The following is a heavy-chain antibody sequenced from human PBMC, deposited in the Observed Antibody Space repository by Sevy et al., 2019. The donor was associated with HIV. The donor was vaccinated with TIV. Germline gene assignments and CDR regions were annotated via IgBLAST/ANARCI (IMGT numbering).Heavy chain of an antibody. CDR3: ARDCSSTTCLWGLDF. D-gene: IGHD2-2*01. CDR2: IKKDGTEK. CDR1: GFTFSNYW. V-gene: IGHV3-7*03. J-gene: IGHJ6*02. Sequence: GGSLRLSCAASGFTFSNYWMSWVRQAPGKGLEWVATIKKDGTEKYYGDSVRGRFTMSRVKAKNSRYLQMNSLRVEDTALYYCARDCSSTTCLWGLDFWGQGTTVTVSS.